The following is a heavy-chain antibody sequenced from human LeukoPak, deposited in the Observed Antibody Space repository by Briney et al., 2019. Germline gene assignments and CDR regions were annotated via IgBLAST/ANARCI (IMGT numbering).Heavy chain of an antibody. CDR2: IYYDGSDK. D-gene: IGHD3-22*01. CDR1: GFTFSSYG. J-gene: IGHJ4*02. CDR3: ARQIAYYYDSSGYYTTDY. Sequence: GRSLRLSCAASGFTFSSYGMHWVRQAPGRGLEWVAIIYYDGSDKYYADSVKGRFTISRDNSKDTLYLQMNSLRAEDTAVYYCARQIAYYYDSSGYYTTDYWGQGTLITVSS. V-gene: IGHV3-33*01.